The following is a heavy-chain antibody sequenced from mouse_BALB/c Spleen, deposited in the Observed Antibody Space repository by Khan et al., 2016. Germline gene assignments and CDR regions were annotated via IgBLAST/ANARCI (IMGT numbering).Heavy chain of an antibody. CDR2: ISHSGST. D-gene: IGHD2-2*01. CDR3: ARRFGCRGFAY. V-gene: IGHV3-2*02. CDR1: GYSITSDYA. J-gene: IGHJ3*01. Sequence: VQLKEPGPGLVKPSQSLSLTCTFTGYSITSDYAWNWIRQFLGNKLEWMGYISHSGSTNYNPFLKSRVSFIRDTFKNQVVLQCNSVTTEGTATYYCARRFGCRGFAYWGQGTLVTVSA.